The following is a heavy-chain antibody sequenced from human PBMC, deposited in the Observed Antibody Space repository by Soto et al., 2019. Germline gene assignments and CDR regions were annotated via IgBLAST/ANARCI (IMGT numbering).Heavy chain of an antibody. V-gene: IGHV4-4*02. Sequence: QVQLQESGPGLVKPSGTLSLTCAVSSGSISSSNWWSWVRQPPGKGLEWIGEIYHSGSTNYNPSLKRRVTISVDKSKNQFSLKLSSVTAADTAVYYCARAFFRVITFGGVIVKSYAFDIWGQGTMVTVSS. J-gene: IGHJ3*02. CDR3: ARAFFRVITFGGVIVKSYAFDI. CDR2: IYHSGST. D-gene: IGHD3-16*02. CDR1: SGSISSSNW.